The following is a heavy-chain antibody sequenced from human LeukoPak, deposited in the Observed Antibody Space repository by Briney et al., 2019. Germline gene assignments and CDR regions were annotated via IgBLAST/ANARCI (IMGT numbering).Heavy chain of an antibody. CDR2: IGTAGDT. Sequence: GGSLRLSCAASGFTFSSYGMHWVRQVTGKGLEWVSAIGTAGDTYYPDSMKGRFTISRENVKNSLFLQMNSLRVEDTAVYYCARSVGSSSAYWGQGTLVTVSS. D-gene: IGHD6-6*01. V-gene: IGHV3-13*01. CDR3: ARSVGSSSAY. CDR1: GFTFSSYG. J-gene: IGHJ4*02.